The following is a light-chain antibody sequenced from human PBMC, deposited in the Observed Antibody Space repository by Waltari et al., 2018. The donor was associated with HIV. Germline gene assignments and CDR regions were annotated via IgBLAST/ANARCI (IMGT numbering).Light chain of an antibody. CDR3: AAWDDSLLV. Sequence: QSVLTQPPSASGTPGQRVTISCSGSSSNIGSNYVYWYQQLPGTAPKLLIYRNNQRPPGVPDRFSGSKSGTSASLAISGLRSEDEADYYCAAWDDSLLVFGGGTKLTVL. V-gene: IGLV1-47*01. J-gene: IGLJ2*01. CDR2: RNN. CDR1: SSNIGSNY.